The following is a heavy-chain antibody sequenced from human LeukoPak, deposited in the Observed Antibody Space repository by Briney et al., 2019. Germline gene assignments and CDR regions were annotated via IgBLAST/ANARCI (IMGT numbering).Heavy chain of an antibody. CDR2: ISGSGSTI. D-gene: IGHD3-10*01. CDR1: GFTFSDYY. J-gene: IGHJ6*02. CDR3: ARDMYYGSGTPIQYGMDV. Sequence: GGSLRLSCVVSGFTFSDYYMSWIRQARGKGLEWITFISGSGSTIYYADSVKGRFTISRDNAKNSLYLQMSSLRAEDTAVYYCARDMYYGSGTPIQYGMDVWGQGTTVTVSS. V-gene: IGHV3-11*01.